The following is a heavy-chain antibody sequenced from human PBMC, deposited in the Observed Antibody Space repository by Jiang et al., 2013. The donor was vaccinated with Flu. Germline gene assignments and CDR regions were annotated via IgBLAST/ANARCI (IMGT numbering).Heavy chain of an antibody. CDR1: GGSISSYY. J-gene: IGHJ5*02. V-gene: IGHV4-59*08. CDR2: IYYSGST. Sequence: LLKPSETLSLTCTVSGGSISSYYWSWIRQPPGKGLEWIGYIYYSGSTNYNPSLKSRVTISVDTSKNQFSLKLSSVTAADTAVYYCARGSTTVTTNSPFDPWGQGTLVTVSS. CDR3: ARGSTTVTTNSPFDP. D-gene: IGHD4-17*01.